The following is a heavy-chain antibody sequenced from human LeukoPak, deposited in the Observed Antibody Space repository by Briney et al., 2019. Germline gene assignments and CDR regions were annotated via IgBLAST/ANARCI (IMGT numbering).Heavy chain of an antibody. D-gene: IGHD2-21*02. CDR1: RGSISSYY. Sequence: TSETLSLTCTVSRGSISSYYWSWIRQPAGKGLEWIGRIYSSGNTNYNPSLKSRVTMSVDTSMNQFSLKLSSVTAEDTAVYYCARDKEYCGGDCSYWYFDLWGRGTVVTVSS. CDR3: ARDKEYCGGDCSYWYFDL. CDR2: IYSSGNT. J-gene: IGHJ2*01. V-gene: IGHV4-4*07.